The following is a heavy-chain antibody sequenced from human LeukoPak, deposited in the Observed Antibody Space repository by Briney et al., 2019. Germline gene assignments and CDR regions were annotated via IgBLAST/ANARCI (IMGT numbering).Heavy chain of an antibody. CDR1: GFTVSVNY. V-gene: IGHV3-66*01. CDR2: LYSGGHT. D-gene: IGHD3-22*01. J-gene: IGHJ4*02. CDR3: ARDYYDCSGLLDY. Sequence: GGSLRLSCAASGFTVSVNYMSWVRQAPGKGLEWVSVLYSGGHTNYADSVKGRFVTSRDNSKNTLYLQMNSLRAEDTAVYYCARDYYDCSGLLDYWGQGTLVTVSS.